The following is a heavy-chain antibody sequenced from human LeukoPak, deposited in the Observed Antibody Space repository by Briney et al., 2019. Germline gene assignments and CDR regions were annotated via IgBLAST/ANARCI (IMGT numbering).Heavy chain of an antibody. CDR3: ARAFAARPLDY. CDR2: IYTSGST. J-gene: IGHJ4*02. V-gene: IGHV4-61*02. CDR1: GGSISSGSYY. D-gene: IGHD6-6*01. Sequence: SETLSLTCTVSGGSISSGSYYWSWIRQPAGKGLEWIGRIYTSGSTNYNPSLKSRVTISVDTSKNQFSLKLSSVTAADTAVYYCARAFAARPLDYWVQGTLVTVSS.